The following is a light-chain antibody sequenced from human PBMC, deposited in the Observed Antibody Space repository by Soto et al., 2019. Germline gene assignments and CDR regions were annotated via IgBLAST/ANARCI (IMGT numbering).Light chain of an antibody. CDR1: QSVSSN. CDR3: QQYNNWPWT. Sequence: EIVMTQSPATLSVSPGERATLSCRASQSVSSNLAWYQQKPGQAPRLLIYGASTRATGITARFGGSRSGTGFTLTISSLQSEDFAVYYCQQYNNWPWTFGQGTKVEIQ. J-gene: IGKJ1*01. V-gene: IGKV3-15*01. CDR2: GAS.